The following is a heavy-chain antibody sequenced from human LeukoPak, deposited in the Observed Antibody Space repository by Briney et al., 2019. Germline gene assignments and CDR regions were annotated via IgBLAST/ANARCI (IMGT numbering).Heavy chain of an antibody. D-gene: IGHD4-23*01. CDR3: ASTYGTVVTPRLYYGMDV. J-gene: IGHJ6*02. V-gene: IGHV4-34*01. CDR1: GGSFSGYY. CDR2: INHSGST. Sequence: SETLSLTCAVYGGSFSGYYWSWIRQPPGKGLEWIGEINHSGSTNCNPSLKSRVTISVDTSKNQFSLKLSSVTAADTAVYYCASTYGTVVTPRLYYGMDVWGQGTTVTVSS.